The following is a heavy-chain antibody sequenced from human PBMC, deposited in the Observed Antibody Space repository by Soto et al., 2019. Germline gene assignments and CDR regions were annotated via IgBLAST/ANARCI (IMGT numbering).Heavy chain of an antibody. CDR2: IYPGDSDT. V-gene: IGHV5-51*01. CDR1: GYSFSSYW. J-gene: IGHJ3*02. CDR3: ARTDRGAFDI. Sequence: GESLNISCKGSGYSFSSYWIGWVRQMPGKGLEWMAIIYPGDSDTKYSPSFQGQVTISADKSISTAYLQWSSLKASDTAMYYCARTDRGAFDIWGQGTMVTVSS.